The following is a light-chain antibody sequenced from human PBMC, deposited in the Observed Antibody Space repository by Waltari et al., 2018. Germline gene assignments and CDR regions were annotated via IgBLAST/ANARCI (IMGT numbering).Light chain of an antibody. CDR3: CSYAGSYPHWV. J-gene: IGLJ3*02. Sequence: QSALTQPRSVSGSPGQSVTISCTGTSSDVGAYNYVSWYQQRPSKPPNLIICDVNARPSGVPDRFSGSQSCNTGSLTISGLQAEDEADYCCCSYAGSYPHWVFGGGTKLTVL. V-gene: IGLV2-11*01. CDR1: SSDVGAYNY. CDR2: DVN.